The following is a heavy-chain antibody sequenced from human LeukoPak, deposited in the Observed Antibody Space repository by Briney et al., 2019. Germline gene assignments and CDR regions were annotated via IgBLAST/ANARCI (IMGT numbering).Heavy chain of an antibody. Sequence: SAKVSCNASGGTFSSSPITWVSQAPGQGLEWMGRIIPILAIANYAPKFQGRVTITADKSTATAYMELISLRSEDTAVYYCATENGNVTMVTNFGYWGQGTLVTVSS. D-gene: IGHD4-17*01. CDR3: ATENGNVTMVTNFGY. CDR1: GGTFSSSP. J-gene: IGHJ4*02. V-gene: IGHV1-69*04. CDR2: IIPILAIA.